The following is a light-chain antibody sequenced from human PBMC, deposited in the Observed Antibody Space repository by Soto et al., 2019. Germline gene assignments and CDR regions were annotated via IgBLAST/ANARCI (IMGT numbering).Light chain of an antibody. V-gene: IGLV2-14*01. J-gene: IGLJ1*01. CDR2: EVS. CDR1: SSDVGGYNY. CDR3: SSYTNINTRACV. Sequence: QSALTQPASVSGSPGQSITISCTGTSSDVGGYNYVSWYQQHPGKAPKLMIYEVSNRPSGVSNRFSGSKSGNTASLTISGLQAEDEAEYYRSSYTNINTRACVFGTGTKVTVL.